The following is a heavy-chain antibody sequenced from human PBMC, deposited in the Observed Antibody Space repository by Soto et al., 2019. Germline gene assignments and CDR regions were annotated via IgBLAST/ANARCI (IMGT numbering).Heavy chain of an antibody. V-gene: IGHV4-31*03. D-gene: IGHD5-18*01. CDR3: ARTLPRREAAGGYSYVIDY. CDR1: GGSISSGGYY. J-gene: IGHJ4*02. CDR2: IYYSGST. Sequence: SETLSLTCTVSGGSISSGGYYWSWIRQHPGKGLEWIGYIYYSGSTYYNPSLKSRVTISVDTSKNQFSLKLSSVTAADTAVYYCARTLPRREAAGGYSYVIDYWGQGTLVTVSS.